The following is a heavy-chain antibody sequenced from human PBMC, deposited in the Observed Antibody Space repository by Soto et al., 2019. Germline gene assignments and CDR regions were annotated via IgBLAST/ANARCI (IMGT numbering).Heavy chain of an antibody. CDR1: GFTFSSYA. V-gene: IGHV3-23*01. CDR2: ISGSGGST. D-gene: IGHD3-22*01. J-gene: IGHJ4*02. Sequence: GGSLRLSCAASGFTFSSYAMSWVRQAPGKGLEWVSAISGSGGSTYYADSVKGRFTISRDNSKNMLYLQMNSLRAEDTAVYYCAKDYDSSGYGLRFDYWGQGTLVTVSS. CDR3: AKDYDSSGYGLRFDY.